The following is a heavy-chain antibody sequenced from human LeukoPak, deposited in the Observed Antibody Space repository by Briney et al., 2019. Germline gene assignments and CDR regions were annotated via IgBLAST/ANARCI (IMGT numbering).Heavy chain of an antibody. V-gene: IGHV4-34*01. J-gene: IGHJ6*02. CDR3: ARGFVLRFLEWLSGYYYYGMDV. D-gene: IGHD3-3*01. CDR2: INHSGST. CDR1: GGSFSGYY. Sequence: SETLSLTCAVYGGSFSGYYWSWIRQPPGKGLEWIGEINHSGSTNYNPSLKSRVTISVDTSKNQFSLKLSSVTAADTAVYYCARGFVLRFLEWLSGYYYYGMDVWGQGTTVTVSS.